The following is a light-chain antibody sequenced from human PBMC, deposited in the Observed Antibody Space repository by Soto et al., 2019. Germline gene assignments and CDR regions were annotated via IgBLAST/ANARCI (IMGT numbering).Light chain of an antibody. CDR1: QSVSSNY. Sequence: VSSIASQSVSSNYIEWYQQKRGQAPRLIIYGASTRATGIPDRFSGSGSRTDFTLTISRLDPADFAIYYCHQYYTSRPTFGQGRKV. CDR2: GAS. J-gene: IGKJ1*01. CDR3: HQYYTSRPT. V-gene: IGKV3-20*01.